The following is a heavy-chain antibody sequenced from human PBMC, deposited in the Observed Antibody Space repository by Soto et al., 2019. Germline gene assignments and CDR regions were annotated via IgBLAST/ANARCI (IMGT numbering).Heavy chain of an antibody. V-gene: IGHV4-39*01. D-gene: IGHD6-19*01. CDR3: ARTRAVWFDP. CDR1: GGSISSSRYY. J-gene: IGHJ5*02. Sequence: SETLSLTCTVSGGSISSSRYYWGWIRQPPGKGLEWIGSIYYSGSTYYNPSLKSRDTISVDTSKNQFSLKLSSVTAADTAVYYCARTRAVWFDPWGQGTLVTVSS. CDR2: IYYSGST.